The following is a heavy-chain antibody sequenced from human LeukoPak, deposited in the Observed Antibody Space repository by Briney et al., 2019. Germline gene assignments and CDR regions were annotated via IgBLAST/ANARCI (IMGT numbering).Heavy chain of an antibody. CDR2: IRYDGSNK. D-gene: IGHD6-13*01. Sequence: GGSLRLSCTASGFTFSSFGMHWVRQAPGKGLEWVAFIRYDGSNKYYADSVKGRFTISRDNSKNALYLQMNSLRTEDTAVYYCARGRPGSWYHFDIWGQGTMVTVSS. CDR1: GFTFSSFG. CDR3: ARGRPGSWYHFDI. J-gene: IGHJ3*02. V-gene: IGHV3-30*02.